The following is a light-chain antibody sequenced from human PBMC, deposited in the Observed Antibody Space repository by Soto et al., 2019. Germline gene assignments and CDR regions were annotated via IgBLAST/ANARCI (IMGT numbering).Light chain of an antibody. V-gene: IGKV4-1*01. CDR1: QSVLYSSDNKNY. CDR2: WAS. CDR3: QQYCSLPLT. J-gene: IGKJ3*01. Sequence: DIVMTQSPESLAVSLGERATINCKSSQSVLYSSDNKNYLSWYQQKPGHPPKLLIYWASTRESGVPDRFSGSGSGTDFTLTISSLQAEDVAVYYCQQYCSLPLTFGTGIKGDVK.